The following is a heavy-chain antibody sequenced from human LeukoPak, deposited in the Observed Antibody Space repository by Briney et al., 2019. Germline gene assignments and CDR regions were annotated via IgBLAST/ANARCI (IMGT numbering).Heavy chain of an antibody. D-gene: IGHD6-13*01. CDR1: DDSITIYY. CDR2: IDHTGST. V-gene: IGHV4-59*01. J-gene: IGHJ6*03. CDR3: ARGRVSSNTWYSTYYYYFYMDV. Sequence: PSETLSLTCTVSDDSITIYYWTWIRKPPGKGLEWIGYIDHTGSTNYNPSLNSRVTISRDTSKNHFSLELTSATAADTAVYFCARGRVSSNTWYSTYYYYFYMDVWGKGTTVTVSS.